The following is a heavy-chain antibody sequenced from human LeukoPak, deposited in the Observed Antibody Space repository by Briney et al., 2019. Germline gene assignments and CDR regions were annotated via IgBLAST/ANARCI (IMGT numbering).Heavy chain of an antibody. CDR1: GFTFSSCG. D-gene: IGHD6-13*01. CDR2: ISYDGSNK. Sequence: GGSLRLSCAASGFTFSSCGMHWVRQAPGKGLEWVAVISYDGSNKYYADSVKGRFTISRDNSKNTLYLQMNSLRAEDTAVYYCAKDRVAAAGTGGNWFDPWGQGTLVTVSS. V-gene: IGHV3-30*18. CDR3: AKDRVAAAGTGGNWFDP. J-gene: IGHJ5*02.